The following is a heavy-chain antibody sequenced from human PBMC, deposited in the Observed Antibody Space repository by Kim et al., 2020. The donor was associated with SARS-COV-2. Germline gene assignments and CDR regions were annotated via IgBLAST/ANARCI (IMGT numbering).Heavy chain of an antibody. CDR3: AKDRRVAVAGIDY. V-gene: IGHV3-30*18. J-gene: IGHJ4*02. CDR2: ISYDGSNK. Sequence: GGSLRLSCAASGFTFSSYGMHWVRQAPGKGLEWVAVISYDGSNKYYADSVKGRFTISRDNSKNTLYLQMNSLRAEDTAVYYCAKDRRVAVAGIDYWGQGTLVTVSS. D-gene: IGHD6-19*01. CDR1: GFTFSSYG.